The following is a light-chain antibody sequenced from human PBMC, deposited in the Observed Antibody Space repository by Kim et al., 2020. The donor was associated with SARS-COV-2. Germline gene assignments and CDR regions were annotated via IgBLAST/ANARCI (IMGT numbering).Light chain of an antibody. V-gene: IGLV1-40*01. CDR1: SSNIGAGYD. CDR3: LSYDSSRSSWV. J-gene: IGLJ3*02. CDR2: GNS. Sequence: QSVLTQPPSVSGAPGQRVTISCTGSSSNIGAGYDVHWYQQLPGTAPKLLIYGNSNRPSGVPDRFSGSKSGTSASLAITGLQAEDEADYYCLSYDSSRSSWVFGGGTQLTVL.